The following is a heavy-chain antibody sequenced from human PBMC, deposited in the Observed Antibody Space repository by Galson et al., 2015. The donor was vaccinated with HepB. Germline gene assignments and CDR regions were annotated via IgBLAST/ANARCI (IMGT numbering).Heavy chain of an antibody. CDR3: AREGGE. CDR1: GFTFSNAW. V-gene: IGHV3-30*03. J-gene: IGHJ1*01. D-gene: IGHD3-10*01. Sequence: SLRLSCAASGFTFSNAWMNWVRQAPGKGLEWVAVISHDGTDKYYAKSLEGRFTVSRDNSRSTLYLEMNSLRPDDTAIYYCAREGGEWGQGTLVTVSS. CDR2: ISHDGTDK.